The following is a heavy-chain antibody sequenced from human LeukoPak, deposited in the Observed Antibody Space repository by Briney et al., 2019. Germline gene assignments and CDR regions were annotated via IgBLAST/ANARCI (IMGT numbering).Heavy chain of an antibody. CDR1: GGSFSGYY. D-gene: IGHD2-2*01. CDR3: ARGDIVVVPAASTQPGGRYFDY. CDR2: INHSGST. Sequence: SETLSLTCAAYGGSFSGYYWSWIRQPPGKGLEWIGEINHSGSTNYNPSLKSRVTISVDTSKNQFSLKLSSVTAADTAVYYCARGDIVVVPAASTQPGGRYFDYWGQGTLVTVSS. V-gene: IGHV4-34*01. J-gene: IGHJ4*02.